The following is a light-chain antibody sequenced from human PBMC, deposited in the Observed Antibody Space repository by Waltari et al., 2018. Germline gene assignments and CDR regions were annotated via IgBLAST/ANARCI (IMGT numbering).Light chain of an antibody. V-gene: IGKV3-20*01. CDR1: QPVGKA. CDR2: DTS. J-gene: IGKJ1*01. Sequence: EIVLTQSPGTLSLSPGETATLSCRASQPVGKALTWYQQKPGQAPRLLIYDTSRRAPGIPDRFSGSVFGTDFSLTISRLEPEDFAVYYCQKYDRLPATFGQGTKVEIK. CDR3: QKYDRLPAT.